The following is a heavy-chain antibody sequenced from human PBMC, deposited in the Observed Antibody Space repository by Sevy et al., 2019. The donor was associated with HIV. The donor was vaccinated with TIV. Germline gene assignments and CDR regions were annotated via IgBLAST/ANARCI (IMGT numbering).Heavy chain of an antibody. J-gene: IGHJ4*02. CDR3: ATDLGGSLPFDY. Sequence: ASVKVSCKVSGYTLTELSMHWVRQAPGKGLEWMGGFDPEDGETIYAQKFQGRVTMTEDTSTDTAYMELSSLRSEDTAVYYCATDLGGSLPFDYSGQGTLVTVSS. V-gene: IGHV1-24*01. D-gene: IGHD1-26*01. CDR1: GYTLTELS. CDR2: FDPEDGET.